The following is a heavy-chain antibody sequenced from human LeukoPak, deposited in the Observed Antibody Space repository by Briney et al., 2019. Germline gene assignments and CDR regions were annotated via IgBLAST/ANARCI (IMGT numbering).Heavy chain of an antibody. Sequence: ASVKVSCKASGGTFSSYAISWVRQAPGQGLEWMGGIIPIFGTANYAQKFQGRVTITTDESTSTAYMELSSLRSEDTAVYYCARSGRYNRNYVVGENWFDPWGQGTLVTVSS. V-gene: IGHV1-69*05. CDR3: ARSGRYNRNYVVGENWFDP. CDR1: GGTFSSYA. J-gene: IGHJ5*02. D-gene: IGHD1-7*01. CDR2: IIPIFGTA.